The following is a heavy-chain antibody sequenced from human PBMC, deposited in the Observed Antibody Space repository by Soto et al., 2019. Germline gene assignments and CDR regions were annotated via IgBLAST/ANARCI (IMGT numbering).Heavy chain of an antibody. CDR3: ARPAATVIFYYGMDV. J-gene: IGHJ6*02. D-gene: IGHD4-17*01. CDR2: ISFDGGNE. Sequence: PGGSLRLSCAASGFTFSDYAMHWVRQAPGKGLEWVAIISFDGGNEHCADSVRGRFTISRDNSENTLYLQMNSLRADDTAVYYCARPAATVIFYYGMDVWGQGTTVTVSS. CDR1: GFTFSDYA. V-gene: IGHV3-30-3*01.